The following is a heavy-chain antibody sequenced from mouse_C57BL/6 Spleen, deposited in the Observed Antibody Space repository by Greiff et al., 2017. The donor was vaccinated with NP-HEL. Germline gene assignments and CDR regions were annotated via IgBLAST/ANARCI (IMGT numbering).Heavy chain of an antibody. D-gene: IGHD1-2*01. J-gene: IGHJ4*01. CDR3: ARRPTAYYYAMDY. Sequence: QVQLKQSGAELVMPGASVKLSCKASGYTFTSYWMHWVKQRPGQGLEWIGEIDPSDSYTNYNQKFKGKSTLTVDKSSSTAYMQLSSLTSEDSAVYYCARRPTAYYYAMDYWGQGTSVTVSS. V-gene: IGHV1-69*01. CDR1: GYTFTSYW. CDR2: IDPSDSYT.